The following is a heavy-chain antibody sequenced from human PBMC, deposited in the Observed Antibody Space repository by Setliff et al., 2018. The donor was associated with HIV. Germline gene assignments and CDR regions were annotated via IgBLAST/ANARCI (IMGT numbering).Heavy chain of an antibody. CDR3: AVHTNWSRVS. D-gene: IGHD1-1*01. V-gene: IGHV1-46*01. CDR1: GYTFTSYY. CDR2: INPSSGST. J-gene: IGHJ5*02. Sequence: ASVKVSCKASGYTFTSYYMHWVRQAPGQGLEWMGIINPSSGSTTYAQKFQGRVTMTRDTSISTAYMELRRLTSDDTAVYYCAVHTNWSRVSWGQGTLVTVSS.